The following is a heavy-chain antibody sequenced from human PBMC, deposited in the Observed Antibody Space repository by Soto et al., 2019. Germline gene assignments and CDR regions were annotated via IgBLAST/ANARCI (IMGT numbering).Heavy chain of an antibody. CDR1: GGSIASYY. CDR2: ISYGGST. CDR3: ARGGYGSPLDFDP. V-gene: IGHV4-59*01. Sequence: SETLSLTCSVSGGSIASYYWTWIRQPPGKGLEWIGYISYGGSTNYNPSLERRVTISVDMSKIQFSLRLTTVTAADTAVYYCARGGYGSPLDFDPWGQGTLVTVSS. J-gene: IGHJ5*02. D-gene: IGHD5-12*01.